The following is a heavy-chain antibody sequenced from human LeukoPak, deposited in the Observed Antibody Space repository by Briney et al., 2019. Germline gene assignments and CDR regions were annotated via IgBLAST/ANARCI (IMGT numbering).Heavy chain of an antibody. CDR1: GDSVSTNRAA. V-gene: IGHV6-1*01. CDR2: TYYKSKWYN. J-gene: IGHJ4*02. CDR3: ARGRGTYGLFDY. Sequence: QTLSLTCALSGDSVSTNRAAWNWIRQARSRGVEWLVMTYYKSKWYNDNAVSVTSRITINPDTSKNQFSLQLSSVTPEDTAVYYCARGRGTYGLFDYWGQGTLVTVSS. D-gene: IGHD4-17*01.